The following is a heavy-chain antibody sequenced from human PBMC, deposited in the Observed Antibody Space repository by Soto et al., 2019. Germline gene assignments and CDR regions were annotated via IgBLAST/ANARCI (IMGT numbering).Heavy chain of an antibody. CDR1: GGTFSSYA. CDR3: AQGSGYQYYFDY. Sequence: SLKVSCKASGGTFSSYAMSWARQAPGQGLEWMGGIIPIFGTANYAQKLQGRDTITAEKSTSTAYIELSSVRSEDTAVYYCAQGSGYQYYFDYWGQGTLVTVSS. CDR2: IIPIFGTA. J-gene: IGHJ4*02. V-gene: IGHV1-69*06. D-gene: IGHD3-22*01.